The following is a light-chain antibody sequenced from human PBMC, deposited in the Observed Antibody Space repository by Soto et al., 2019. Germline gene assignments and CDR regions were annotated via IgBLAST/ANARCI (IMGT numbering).Light chain of an antibody. J-gene: IGKJ1*01. CDR3: QQYNSYLT. CDR1: QSISSW. Sequence: DIQMTQSPSTLSASVGDRVTITCRASQSISSWLAWYQQKPGKAPKLLIYDASSLESGAPSRFSGSGSGTEFTLTISSLQPDDFATYYCQQYNSYLTFGQGTKVEIK. CDR2: DAS. V-gene: IGKV1-5*01.